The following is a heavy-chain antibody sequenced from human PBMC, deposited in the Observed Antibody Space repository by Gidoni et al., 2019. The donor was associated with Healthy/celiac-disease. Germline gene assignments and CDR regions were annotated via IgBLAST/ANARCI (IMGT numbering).Heavy chain of an antibody. CDR2: IRSKAYGGTT. V-gene: IGHV3-49*03. CDR1: GFTFGDYA. Sequence: EVQLVESGGGLVQPGRSLRLSCTASGFTFGDYAMSWFRQAPGKGLEWVGFIRSKAYGGTTEYDASVKGRFTISRDDSKSIAYLQMNSLKTEDTAVYYCTREVAVAGRYYYYYYYMDVWGKGTTDTVSS. CDR3: TREVAVAGRYYYYYYYMDV. D-gene: IGHD6-19*01. J-gene: IGHJ6*03.